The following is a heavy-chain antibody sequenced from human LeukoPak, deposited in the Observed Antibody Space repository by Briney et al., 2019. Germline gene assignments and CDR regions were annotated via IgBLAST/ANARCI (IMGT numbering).Heavy chain of an antibody. J-gene: IGHJ4*02. CDR2: IYTSGST. CDR3: ASRMYSSSWYYFDY. D-gene: IGHD6-13*01. Sequence: SQTLSLTCTVSGGSISSGSYYWSWIRQPAGKGLEWIGRIYTSGSTNYNPSLKSRVTISVDTSKNQFSLKLNSVTAADTAVYYCASRMYSSSWYYFDYWGQGALVTVSS. CDR1: GGSISSGSYY. V-gene: IGHV4-61*02.